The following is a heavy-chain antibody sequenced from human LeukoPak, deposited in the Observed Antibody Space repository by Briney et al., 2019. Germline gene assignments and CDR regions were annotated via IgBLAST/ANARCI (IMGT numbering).Heavy chain of an antibody. V-gene: IGHV4-39*01. Sequence: PSETLSLTCTLSGGSINRSSDYWGWIRQSGGKGREWFGNIFYSGSTYYNTSLKSRVTISVDTSKNQFALKLNSVTAADTAVYYCARSDYDDTSAFDYWGQGTLVTVSS. D-gene: IGHD3-22*01. CDR2: IFYSGST. CDR1: GGSINRSSDY. J-gene: IGHJ4*02. CDR3: ARSDYDDTSAFDY.